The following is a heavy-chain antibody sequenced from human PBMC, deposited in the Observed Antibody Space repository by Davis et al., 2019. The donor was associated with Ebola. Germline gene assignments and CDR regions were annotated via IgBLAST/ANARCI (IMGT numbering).Heavy chain of an antibody. D-gene: IGHD2-15*01. CDR1: GFTFSTYA. Sequence: GESLKISCAASGFTFSTYAMTWVRQAPGKGLEWVSSISGNTAYTNYADSVKGRFTISRDNSKNTLYPQMNSLRAEDTAVYYCAKGGVGAYYYGMDVWGKGTTVTVSS. CDR3: AKGGVGAYYYGMDV. V-gene: IGHV3-23*01. CDR2: ISGNTAYT. J-gene: IGHJ6*04.